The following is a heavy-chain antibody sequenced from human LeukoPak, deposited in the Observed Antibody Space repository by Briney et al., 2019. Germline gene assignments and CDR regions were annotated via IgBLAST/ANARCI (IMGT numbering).Heavy chain of an antibody. D-gene: IGHD6-13*01. V-gene: IGHV4-59*08. CDR1: GGSISSYY. CDR2: INYIRTT. CDR3: ARSYSSSDHYYYYGMDV. J-gene: IGHJ6*02. Sequence: SETLSLTCTVSGGSISSYYWSWVRQPPGKGLEWIGYINYIRTTDYNPSLKSRVTISLDTSKNRFSLKLSSVTAADTAMYYCARSYSSSDHYYYYGMDVWGQGTTVTVSS.